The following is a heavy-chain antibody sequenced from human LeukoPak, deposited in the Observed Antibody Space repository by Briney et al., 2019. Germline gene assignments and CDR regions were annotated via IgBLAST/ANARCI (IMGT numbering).Heavy chain of an antibody. CDR2: IYYSGST. J-gene: IGHJ4*02. Sequence: SETLSLTWNVSGGSISSSTYYWGWIRQPPGKGLEWIGSIYYSGSTYYNPSLKSRVTISVDTSKNQFSLKLSSVTAADTAVYYCARDSSGWVLGMFDYWGQGTLVTVSS. CDR3: ARDSSGWVLGMFDY. CDR1: GGSISSSTYY. V-gene: IGHV4-39*02. D-gene: IGHD6-19*01.